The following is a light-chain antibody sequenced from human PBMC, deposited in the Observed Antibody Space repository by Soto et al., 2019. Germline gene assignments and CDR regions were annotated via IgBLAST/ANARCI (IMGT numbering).Light chain of an antibody. V-gene: IGKV1D-13*01. CDR3: QHFRNSPHQVT. J-gene: IGKJ4*01. CDR2: DAS. CDR1: QVISSD. Sequence: AIQLTQSPSSLSASVGDRVTITCRASQVISSDLVWYQQKPGKAPNLLIYDASSLGSGVPPRFSGSRSGTDFTLTISSLQPEGSATYYCQHFRNSPHQVTFGGGTKVDIK.